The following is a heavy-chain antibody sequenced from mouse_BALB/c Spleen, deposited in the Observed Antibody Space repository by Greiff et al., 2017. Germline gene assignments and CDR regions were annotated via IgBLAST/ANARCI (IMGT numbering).Heavy chain of an antibody. CDR2: IWSGGST. V-gene: IGHV2-2*02. CDR1: GFSLTSYG. J-gene: IGHJ4*01. D-gene: IGHD1-2*01. CDR3: ARKDYGYVGAMDY. Sequence: QVQLKESGPGLVQPSQSLSITCTVSGFSLTSYGVHWVRQSPGKGLEWLGVIWSGGSTDYNAAFISRLSISKDNSKSQVFFKMNSLQANDTAIYYCARKDYGYVGAMDYWGQGTSVTVSS.